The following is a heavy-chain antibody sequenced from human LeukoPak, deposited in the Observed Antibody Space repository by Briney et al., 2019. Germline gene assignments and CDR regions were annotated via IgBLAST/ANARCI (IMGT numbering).Heavy chain of an antibody. J-gene: IGHJ4*02. CDR2: ICSSSSTI. V-gene: IGHV3-48*01. CDR3: ARALDYDFWSGYYLSNY. CDR1: GFTFSSYS. D-gene: IGHD3-3*01. Sequence: GGTLRLSCAASGFTFSSYSRNWVRQAPGKGLGWVSYICSSSSTIYYADSVKGRFTISRDNPKNSLYLQMNSLRAEDTAVYYCARALDYDFWSGYYLSNYWGQGTLVTASS.